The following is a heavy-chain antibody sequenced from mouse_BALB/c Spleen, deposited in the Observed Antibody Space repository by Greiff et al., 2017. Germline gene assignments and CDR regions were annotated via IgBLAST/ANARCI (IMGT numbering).Heavy chain of an antibody. CDR2: IWAGGST. J-gene: IGHJ4*01. CDR1: GFSLTSYC. CDR3: ARERDYGGAYAMDY. Sequence: VQLVESGPGLVAPSQSLSITCTVSGFSLTSYCVHWVRQPPGKGLEWLGVIWAGGSTNYNAALMSRLSISKDNSKSQVFLKMNSLQTDDTAMYYCARERDYGGAYAMDYWGQGTSVTVSS. V-gene: IGHV2-9*02. D-gene: IGHD2-4*01.